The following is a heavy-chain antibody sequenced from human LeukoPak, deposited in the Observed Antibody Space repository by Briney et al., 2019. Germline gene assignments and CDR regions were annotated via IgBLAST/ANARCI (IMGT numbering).Heavy chain of an antibody. D-gene: IGHD2-2*01. CDR1: GYTFTRYA. CDR2: ISTYNGDT. CDR3: ARDPSNTSGRYIYFDY. J-gene: IGHJ4*02. V-gene: IGHV1-18*01. Sequence: ASVKVSCKASGYTFTRYAISWVRQAPGQGLEWMGWISTYNGDTNYAQNFQGRVTMTTDTSTTTAYMELRSLRSDDSAIYFCARDPSNTSGRYIYFDYWGLGTLVTVSS.